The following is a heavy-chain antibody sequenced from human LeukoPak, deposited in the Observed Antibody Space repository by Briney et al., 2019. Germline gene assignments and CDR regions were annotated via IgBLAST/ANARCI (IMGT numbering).Heavy chain of an antibody. CDR1: GGSISNYY. D-gene: IGHD6-13*01. V-gene: IGHV4-59*01. Sequence: SETLSLTCTVSGGSISNYYWSWIRQPPGKGLEWIGYIYYSGTTNYNPSLKSRVTISVDTSKNQFSLKLNSVTAADTAVYYCAKGVYIAAAQYGYWGQGTLVTVSS. CDR2: IYYSGTT. J-gene: IGHJ4*02. CDR3: AKGVYIAAAQYGY.